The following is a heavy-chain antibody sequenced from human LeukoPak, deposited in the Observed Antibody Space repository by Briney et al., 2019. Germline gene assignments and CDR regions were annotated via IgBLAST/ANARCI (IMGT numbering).Heavy chain of an antibody. CDR3: ARVPKYFDL. J-gene: IGHJ2*01. V-gene: IGHV4-34*01. CDR2: INHSRST. Sequence: SETLSLTCAVYGGSFSGFYWTWIRQPPGKGLEWIGQINHSRSTHYNPSLKSRVTISVDTSKNQFSLKLSSVTAADTAVYYCARVPKYFDLWGRGTLVTVSS. CDR1: GGSFSGFY.